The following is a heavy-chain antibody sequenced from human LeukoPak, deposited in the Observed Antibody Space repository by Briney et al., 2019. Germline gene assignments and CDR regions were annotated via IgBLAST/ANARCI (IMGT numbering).Heavy chain of an antibody. CDR2: FDPEDGET. CDR3: ATDSSGYSHFDY. J-gene: IGHJ4*02. V-gene: IGHV1-24*01. D-gene: IGHD3-22*01. Sequence: GASVKVSCKVSGYTLTELSMHWVRQAPGKGLEWMGGFDPEDGETIYAQKFQGRVTMTEDTSTDTAYMELSSLRSEDAAVYYCATDSSGYSHFDYWGQGTLVTVSS. CDR1: GYTLTELS.